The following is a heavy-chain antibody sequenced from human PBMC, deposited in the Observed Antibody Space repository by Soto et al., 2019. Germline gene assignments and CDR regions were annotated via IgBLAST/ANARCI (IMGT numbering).Heavy chain of an antibody. CDR2: ISYDGSNK. D-gene: IGHD6-19*01. V-gene: IGHV3-30-3*01. Sequence: QVQLVESGGGVVQPGRSLRLSCAASGFTFSSYAMHWVRQAPGKGLEWVAVISYDGSNKYYADSVKGRFTISRDNSKNTLYLQMNSLRAEDTAVYYCARGLPTGYRSGWYGDYWGQGTLVTVSS. CDR3: ARGLPTGYRSGWYGDY. CDR1: GFTFSSYA. J-gene: IGHJ4*02.